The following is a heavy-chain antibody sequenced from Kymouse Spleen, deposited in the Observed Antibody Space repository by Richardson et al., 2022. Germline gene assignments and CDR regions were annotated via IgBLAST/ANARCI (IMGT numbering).Heavy chain of an antibody. V-gene: IGHV3-23*04. J-gene: IGHJ6*02. Sequence: EVQLVESGGGLVQPGGSLRLSCAASGFTFSSYAMSWVRQAPGKGLEWVSAISGSGGSTYYADSVKGRFTISRDNSKNTLYLQMNSLRAEDTAVYYCAYSSGWYGYYYYYGMDVWGQGTTVTVSS. D-gene: IGHD6-19*01. CDR2: ISGSGGST. CDR3: AYSSGWYGYYYYYGMDV. CDR1: GFTFSSYA.